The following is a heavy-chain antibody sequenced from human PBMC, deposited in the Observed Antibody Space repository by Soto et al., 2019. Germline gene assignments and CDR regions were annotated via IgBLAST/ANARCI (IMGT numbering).Heavy chain of an antibody. CDR3: ARMALCSSTSCYDRYYYYYMDV. J-gene: IGHJ6*03. CDR2: IKQDGSEK. V-gene: IGHV3-7*01. CDR1: GFTFSSYW. D-gene: IGHD2-2*01. Sequence: PGGSLRLSCAASGFTFSSYWMSWVRQAPGKGLEWVANIKQDGSEKYYVDSVKGRFTISRDNAKNSLYLQMNSLRAEDTAVYYCARMALCSSTSCYDRYYYYYMDVWGKGTTVTVSS.